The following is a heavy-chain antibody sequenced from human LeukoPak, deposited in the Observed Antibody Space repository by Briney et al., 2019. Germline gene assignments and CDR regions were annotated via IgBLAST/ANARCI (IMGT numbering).Heavy chain of an antibody. Sequence: PGGSLRLSCAASGFTFSSYGMHWVRQAPGKGLEWVSVIYSGGTTYYADSVKGRFTVSRDNSRNTLYLEMNSLRAEDTAVYYCAKGGDGDYFDYWGQGTLVTVSS. CDR1: GFTFSSYG. CDR3: AKGGDGDYFDY. J-gene: IGHJ4*02. V-gene: IGHV3-NL1*01. CDR2: IYSGGTT. D-gene: IGHD2-21*01.